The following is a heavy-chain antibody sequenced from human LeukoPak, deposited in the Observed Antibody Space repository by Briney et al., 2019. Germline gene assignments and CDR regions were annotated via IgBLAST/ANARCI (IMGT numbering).Heavy chain of an antibody. CDR2: IGGDGVNT. CDR1: GFTFSNYN. D-gene: IGHD1-1*01. CDR3: ARAEGWTTFDY. Sequence: GGSLRLSCAASGFTFSNYNMNWVRQAPGKGLEYVSAIGGDGVNTYYANSVKGRFTISRDNSKNTLYLQMGSLRAEDMAVYYCARAEGWTTFDYWGQGTLVTVSS. J-gene: IGHJ4*02. V-gene: IGHV3-64*01.